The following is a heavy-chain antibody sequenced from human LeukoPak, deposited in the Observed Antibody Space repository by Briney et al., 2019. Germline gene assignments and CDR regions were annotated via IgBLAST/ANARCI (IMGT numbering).Heavy chain of an antibody. CDR2: IYSDDNT. Sequence: GGSLRLSCAVSGFNVTNNYMSWVRQAPGEGLEWVSVIYSDDNTYYADSVKGRFTISRDSSMNTLYLQMNSLRAEDTAVYFCARGGGAFCGNDCYRNFDFWGQGTLVTVSS. J-gene: IGHJ4*02. CDR3: ARGGGAFCGNDCYRNFDF. V-gene: IGHV3-66*01. CDR1: GFNVTNNY. D-gene: IGHD2-21*02.